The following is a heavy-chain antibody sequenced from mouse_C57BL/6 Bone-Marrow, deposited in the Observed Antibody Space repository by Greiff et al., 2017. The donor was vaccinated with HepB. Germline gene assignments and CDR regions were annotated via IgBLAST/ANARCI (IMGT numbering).Heavy chain of an antibody. CDR2: IYPGDGDT. CDR1: GYAFSSSW. Sequence: VQRVESGPELVKPGASVKISCKASGYAFSSSWMNWVKQRPGKGLEWIGRIYPGDGDTNYNGKFKGKATLTADKSSSTAYMQLSSLTSEDSAVYFCARFATVVSWGQGTLVTVSA. CDR3: ARFATVVS. D-gene: IGHD1-1*01. J-gene: IGHJ3*01. V-gene: IGHV1-82*01.